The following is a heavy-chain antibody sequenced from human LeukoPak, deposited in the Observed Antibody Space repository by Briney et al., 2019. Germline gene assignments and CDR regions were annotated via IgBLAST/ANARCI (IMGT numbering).Heavy chain of an antibody. J-gene: IGHJ4*02. CDR2: IWYDGSNK. Sequence: GGSLRLSCAASGFTFSSYGMHWVRQAPGKGLEWVAVIWYDGSNKYYADSVKGRFTISRDNSKNTLYLQMNSLRAEDTAVHYCARDRVYYGSGSTFDYWGQGTLVTVSS. D-gene: IGHD3-10*01. CDR1: GFTFSSYG. V-gene: IGHV3-33*01. CDR3: ARDRVYYGSGSTFDY.